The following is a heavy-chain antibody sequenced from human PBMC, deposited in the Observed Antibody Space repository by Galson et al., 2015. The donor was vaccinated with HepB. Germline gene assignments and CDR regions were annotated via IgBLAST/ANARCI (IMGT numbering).Heavy chain of an antibody. CDR3: ARFTYYDSSGYQFLYYFDY. V-gene: IGHV4-31*03. CDR2: IYYSGST. CDR1: GGSISSGGYY. Sequence: LSLTCTVSGGSISSGGYYWSWIRQHPGKGLEWIGYIYYSGSTYYNPSLKSRVTISVDTSKNQFSLKLSSVTAADTAVYYCARFTYYDSSGYQFLYYFDYWGQGTLVTVSS. D-gene: IGHD3-22*01. J-gene: IGHJ4*02.